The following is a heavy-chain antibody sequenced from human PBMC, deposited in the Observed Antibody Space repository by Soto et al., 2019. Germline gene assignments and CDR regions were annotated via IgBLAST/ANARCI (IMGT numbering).Heavy chain of an antibody. Sequence: SETLSLTCAVSGGSISSSNWWSWVRQPPGKGLEWIGEIYHSGSTKYNPSLKSRVTISVDKSKNQFSLKLSSVTAADTAVYYCARLIGDYWYFDLWGRGTLVTVSS. J-gene: IGHJ2*01. CDR1: GGSISSSNW. CDR3: ARLIGDYWYFDL. D-gene: IGHD4-17*01. V-gene: IGHV4-4*02. CDR2: IYHSGST.